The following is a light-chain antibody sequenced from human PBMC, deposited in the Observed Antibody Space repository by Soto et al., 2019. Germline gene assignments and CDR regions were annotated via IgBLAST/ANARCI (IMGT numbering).Light chain of an antibody. Sequence: QSALTQPRSVSGSHGQSVAISCTGTSSDVGGYNYVSWYQQHPGEAPKLMIYDVSKRPSGVPDRFSGSKSGNTASLTISGLQAEDEADYYCCSYAGGSYVFGTGTKVTVL. CDR2: DVS. J-gene: IGLJ1*01. CDR3: CSYAGGSYV. V-gene: IGLV2-11*01. CDR1: SSDVGGYNY.